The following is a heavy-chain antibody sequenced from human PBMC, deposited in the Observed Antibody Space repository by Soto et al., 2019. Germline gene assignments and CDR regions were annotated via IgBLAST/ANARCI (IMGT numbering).Heavy chain of an antibody. CDR3: ARGDGGWYFDY. J-gene: IGHJ4*02. Sequence: ASVKVSCKAFGYTLISYRMHWVRQAPGQGLEWMGRSDPNGGNTTYAQKFYGRVTMTTDTSTSTAYMELRSLRSDDTAVYYCARGDGGWYFDYWGQGTLVTVSS. V-gene: IGHV1-46*01. D-gene: IGHD6-19*01. CDR1: GYTLISYR. CDR2: SDPNGGNT.